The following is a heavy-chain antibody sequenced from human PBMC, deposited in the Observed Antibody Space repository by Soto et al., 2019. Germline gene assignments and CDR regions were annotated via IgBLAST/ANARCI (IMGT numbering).Heavy chain of an antibody. D-gene: IGHD6-13*01. CDR3: AREPGRIAAAGDAFDI. J-gene: IGHJ3*02. CDR1: GFTFSSYW. Sequence: GGSLRLSCAASGFTFSSYWMSWVRQAPGKGLEWVANIKQDGSEKYYVDSVKGRFTISRDNAKNSLYLQMNSLRAEDTAVYYCAREPGRIAAAGDAFDIWGQGTMVTVSS. V-gene: IGHV3-7*01. CDR2: IKQDGSEK.